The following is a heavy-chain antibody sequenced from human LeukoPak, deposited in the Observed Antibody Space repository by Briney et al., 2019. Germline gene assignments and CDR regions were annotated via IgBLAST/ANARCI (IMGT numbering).Heavy chain of an antibody. D-gene: IGHD6-19*01. V-gene: IGHV3-48*04. CDR3: ARSGRYSSGWSFDY. Sequence: GGSLRLSCAASGFTFSSYAMSWVRQAPGKGLEWVSKVTSSGSITYYEDSMRGRFTISRDNAKNTLYLQMNSLRAEDTAVYYCARSGRYSSGWSFDYWGQGTLVTVSS. J-gene: IGHJ4*02. CDR2: VTSSGSIT. CDR1: GFTFSSYA.